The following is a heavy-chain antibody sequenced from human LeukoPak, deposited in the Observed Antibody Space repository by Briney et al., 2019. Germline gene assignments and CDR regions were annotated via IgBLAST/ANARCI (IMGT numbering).Heavy chain of an antibody. CDR2: IASETYGGTA. CDR3: TRDQTPYY. Sequence: GGSLRLSCAASGFTFSSYSMNWVRQAPGKGLEWVGFIASETYGGTAEYAASVKGRFTISRDDSKSIAYLQMDSLKTEDTAVYYCTRDQTPYYWGQGTLVTVSS. J-gene: IGHJ4*02. V-gene: IGHV3-49*04. CDR1: GFTFSSYS.